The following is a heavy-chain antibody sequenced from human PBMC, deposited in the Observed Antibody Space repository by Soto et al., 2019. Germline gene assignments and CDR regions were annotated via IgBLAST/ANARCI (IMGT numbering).Heavy chain of an antibody. CDR2: FSPNVGTT. CDR1: GFTFSSYF. D-gene: IGHD3-22*01. J-gene: IGHJ5*02. Sequence: ASVKVSCKTSGFTFSSYFLHYFRQAPGQSLQWVGIFSPNVGTTLYARDFQGRVTMTSYTSTTTVYSQLSLLHSADTAVDYCSREYPSTYYFVTWGQGTEVTASS. CDR3: SREYPSTYYFVT. V-gene: IGHV1-46*01.